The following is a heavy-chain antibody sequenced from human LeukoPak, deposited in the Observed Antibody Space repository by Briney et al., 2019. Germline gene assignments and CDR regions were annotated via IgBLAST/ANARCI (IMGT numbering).Heavy chain of an antibody. CDR1: GHTFTSYG. J-gene: IGHJ3*02. V-gene: IGHV1-18*01. CDR3: ARRTPKYYGSGSSTFDI. D-gene: IGHD3-10*01. CDR2: ISAYNGNT. Sequence: GASVKVSCKASGHTFTSYGISWVRQAPGQGLEWMGWISAYNGNTNYAQKLQGRVTMTTDTSTSTAYMELRSLRSDDTAVYYCARRTPKYYGSGSSTFDIWGQGTMVTVSS.